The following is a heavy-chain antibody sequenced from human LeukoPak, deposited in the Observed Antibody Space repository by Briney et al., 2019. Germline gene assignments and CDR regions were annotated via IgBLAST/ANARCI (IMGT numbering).Heavy chain of an antibody. J-gene: IGHJ4*02. CDR1: GFTFSSYA. Sequence: GGSLRLSCAASGFTFSSYAMHWVRQAPGKGLEWVAVISYDGSNKYYADSVKGRFTISRDNSKNTLYLQMNSLRAEDTAVYYCAKDLGGRKNYFDYWGQGTLVTVSS. CDR2: ISYDGSNK. D-gene: IGHD3-16*01. V-gene: IGHV3-30*04. CDR3: AKDLGGRKNYFDY.